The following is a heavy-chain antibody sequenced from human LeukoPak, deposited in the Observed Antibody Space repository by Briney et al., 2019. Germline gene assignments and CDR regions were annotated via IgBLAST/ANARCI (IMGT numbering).Heavy chain of an antibody. Sequence: SETLSLTCTVSGGSISSSSYYWGWIRQPPGKGLEWIGSIYYSGSTYYNPSLKSRVTISVDTSKNQFSLKLSSVTAADTAVYYCARQSWGYSYGYFYYYYGMDVWGQGTTVTVSS. D-gene: IGHD5-18*01. V-gene: IGHV4-39*01. J-gene: IGHJ6*02. CDR1: GGSISSSSYY. CDR2: IYYSGST. CDR3: ARQSWGYSYGYFYYYYGMDV.